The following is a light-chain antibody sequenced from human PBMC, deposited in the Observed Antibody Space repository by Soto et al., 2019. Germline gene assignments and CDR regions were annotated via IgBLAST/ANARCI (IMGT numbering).Light chain of an antibody. CDR2: GVS. CDR1: QDIRKD. CDR3: LQDSSNPYT. J-gene: IGKJ2*01. Sequence: IQMTQSPSSLSASVGDRVTITCRASQDIRKDLGWYQQKPGKAPNLLIYGVSSLQSGVPSRFSGSGSGTEFTLTISSLQPEDFATYYCLQDSSNPYTFGQGTKLEIK. V-gene: IGKV1-6*01.